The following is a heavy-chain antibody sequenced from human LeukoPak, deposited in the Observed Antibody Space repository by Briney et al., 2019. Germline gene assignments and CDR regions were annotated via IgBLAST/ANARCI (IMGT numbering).Heavy chain of an antibody. V-gene: IGHV3-30*02. CDR2: IRYDGSSK. CDR1: RFTVSSYG. J-gene: IGHJ6*03. Sequence: PGGSLRLSCAASRFTVSSYGMHWVRQAPGKGLEWVAFIRYDGSSKYYANSVKGRFTISRDNSKNTLYLQMNTLRAEDTAVYYCAKVINPAIFGVVIHPMDVWGKGTTVTVSS. D-gene: IGHD3-3*01. CDR3: AKVINPAIFGVVIHPMDV.